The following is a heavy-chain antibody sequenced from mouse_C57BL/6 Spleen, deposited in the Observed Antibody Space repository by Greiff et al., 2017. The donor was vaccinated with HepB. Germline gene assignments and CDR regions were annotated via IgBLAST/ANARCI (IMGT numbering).Heavy chain of an antibody. J-gene: IGHJ4*01. Sequence: QVQLQQPGAELVRPGTSVKLSCKASGYTFTSYWMHWVKQRPGQGLEWIGVIDPSDSYTNYNQKFKGKATLTVDTSSSTAYMQLSSLTSEDSAVYYCAREATTVVATEVDYWGQGTSVTVSS. D-gene: IGHD1-1*01. CDR1: GYTFTSYW. V-gene: IGHV1-59*01. CDR2: IDPSDSYT. CDR3: AREATTVVATEVDY.